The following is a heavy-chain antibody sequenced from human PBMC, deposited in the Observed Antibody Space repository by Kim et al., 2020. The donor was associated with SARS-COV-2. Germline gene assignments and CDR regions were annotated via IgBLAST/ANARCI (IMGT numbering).Heavy chain of an antibody. CDR1: GYTLTELS. J-gene: IGHJ5*02. Sequence: ASVKVSCKVSGYTLTELSMHWVQQAPGKGLEWMGGFDPEDGETIYAQKFQGRVTMTEDTSTDTAYMELSSLRSEDTAVYYCATGPVVVIREVWFDPWGQGTLVTGSA. CDR2: FDPEDGET. D-gene: IGHD3-22*01. CDR3: ATGPVVVIREVWFDP. V-gene: IGHV1-24*01.